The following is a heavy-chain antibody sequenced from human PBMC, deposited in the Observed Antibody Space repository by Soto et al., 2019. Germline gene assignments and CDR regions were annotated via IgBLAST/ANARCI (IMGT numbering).Heavy chain of an antibody. CDR3: ARVQLVRPNEY. CDR1: GFTFSSYS. CDR2: ITGSGSTI. Sequence: GGSLRLSCAASGFTFSSYSMNWVRQAPGKGLEWVSYITGSGSTIYYADSVKGRFTISRDNARNSLFLQMNSLRAEDTAVYYCARVQLVRPNEYWGPGTLVTVSS. D-gene: IGHD1-1*01. V-gene: IGHV3-48*01. J-gene: IGHJ4*02.